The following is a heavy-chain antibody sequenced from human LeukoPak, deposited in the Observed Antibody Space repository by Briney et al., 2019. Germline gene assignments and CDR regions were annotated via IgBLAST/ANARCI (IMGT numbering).Heavy chain of an antibody. CDR3: AREASDAFDI. Sequence: GGSLRLSCAASGFTVSSNYMSLVRQAPGKGLEWVSVIYSGGSTYYADSVKGRFTISRDNSKNTLFLQMNSLRAEDTAVYYCAREASDAFDIWGQGTMVTVSS. V-gene: IGHV3-66*01. CDR1: GFTVSSNY. J-gene: IGHJ3*02. CDR2: IYSGGST.